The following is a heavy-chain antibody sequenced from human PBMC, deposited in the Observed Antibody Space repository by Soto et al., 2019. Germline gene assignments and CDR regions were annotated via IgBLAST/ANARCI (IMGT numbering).Heavy chain of an antibody. J-gene: IGHJ4*02. V-gene: IGHV3-33*01. CDR3: ASSIN. CDR1: GFPFSSYG. Sequence: QVQLVESGGGVVQPGRSLRLSCAASGFPFSSYGMHWVRQAPGKGLDWVAVIWYDGSNKDYADSVKGRFTISRDNSKNTLYLHMNNLRADYTAVYYCASSINWGQGTLVTVSS. CDR2: IWYDGSNK.